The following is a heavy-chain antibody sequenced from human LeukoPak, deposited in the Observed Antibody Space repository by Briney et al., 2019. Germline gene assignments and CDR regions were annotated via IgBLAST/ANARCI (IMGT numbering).Heavy chain of an antibody. CDR1: GYRFTSYW. CDR3: ARCLGYWSSTSCYQPFDY. CDR2: IYPGDSDA. V-gene: IGHV5-51*01. Sequence: GESLQISCKGSGYRFTSYWIGWVRPMPGKGLEWMGIIYPGDSDARYSPSFQGQVTISADKSISTAYLHWSNLKASDTAMYYCARCLGYWSSTSCYQPFDYWGEGTLVTVSS. J-gene: IGHJ4*02. D-gene: IGHD2-2*01.